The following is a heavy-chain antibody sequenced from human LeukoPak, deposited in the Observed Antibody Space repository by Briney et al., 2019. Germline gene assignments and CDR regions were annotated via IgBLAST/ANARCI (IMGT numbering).Heavy chain of an antibody. J-gene: IGHJ4*02. CDR3: AKSGGNYYYDSSGYYPPYYFDY. D-gene: IGHD3-22*01. Sequence: GGSLRLSCVASGFTFASYSMTWVRQTPGKGLEWVASISGSGADTHYADSVKGRFTISRDSSKDTLNLHLNNLRVEDTAVYYCAKSGGNYYYDSSGYYPPYYFDYWGQGTLVTVSS. CDR1: GFTFASYS. CDR2: ISGSGADT. V-gene: IGHV3-23*01.